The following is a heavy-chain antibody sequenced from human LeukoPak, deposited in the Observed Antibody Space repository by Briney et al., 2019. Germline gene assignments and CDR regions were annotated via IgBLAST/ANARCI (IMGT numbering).Heavy chain of an antibody. V-gene: IGHV4-30-4*08. CDR3: ALPYFGAGVDAFDI. J-gene: IGHJ3*02. CDR1: GGSISSGDYY. D-gene: IGHD3-10*01. CDR2: IYYSGST. Sequence: PSETLSLTCTVSGGSISSGDYYWSWIRQPPGKGLEWIGYIYYSGSTYYNPSLKSRVTMSVDTSKNQFSLKLSSVTAADTAVYYCALPYFGAGVDAFDIWGQGTRVAVSS.